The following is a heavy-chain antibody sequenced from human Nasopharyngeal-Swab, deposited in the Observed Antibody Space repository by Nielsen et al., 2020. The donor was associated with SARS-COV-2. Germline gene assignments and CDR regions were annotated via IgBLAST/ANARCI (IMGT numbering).Heavy chain of an antibody. CDR3: ARDKPAAIRRYYYYMDV. Sequence: GGSLRLSCAASGFTFSSYSMNWVRQAPGKGLEWVSYISSSSSTIYYVDSVKGRFTISRDNAKNSLYLQMNSLRAEDTAVYYCARDKPAAIRRYYYYMDVWGKGTTVTVSS. J-gene: IGHJ6*03. V-gene: IGHV3-48*01. CDR2: ISSSSSTI. CDR1: GFTFSSYS. D-gene: IGHD2-2*02.